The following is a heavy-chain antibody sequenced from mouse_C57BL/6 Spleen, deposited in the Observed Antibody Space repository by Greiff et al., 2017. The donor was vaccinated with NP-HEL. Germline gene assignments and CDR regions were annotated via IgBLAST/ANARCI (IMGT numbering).Heavy chain of an antibody. CDR1: GFTFSDYG. CDR3: ASSSPYWYFDV. D-gene: IGHD1-1*01. CDR2: ISSGSSTI. V-gene: IGHV5-17*01. Sequence: EVKLVESGGGLVKPGGSLKLSCAASGFTFSDYGMHWVRQAPEKGLEWVAYISSGSSTIYYADTVKGRFTISRDNSKNTLFLQMTSLSSEDTAMYYCASSSPYWYFDVWGTGTTVTVSS. J-gene: IGHJ1*03.